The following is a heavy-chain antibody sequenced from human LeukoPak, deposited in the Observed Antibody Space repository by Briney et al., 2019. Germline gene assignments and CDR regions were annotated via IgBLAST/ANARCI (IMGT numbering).Heavy chain of an antibody. V-gene: IGHV3-21*01. CDR3: ARDSGEQWLESDFDY. D-gene: IGHD6-19*01. CDR2: ISSSSNYI. J-gene: IGHJ4*02. Sequence: PGGSLRLSCAASGFTFSSYSMNWVRQAPGKGLEWVSSISSSSNYIYYADSVKGRFTISRDNVKNSLYLQMNSLRAEDTAVYYCARDSGEQWLESDFDYWGQGTLVTVSS. CDR1: GFTFSSYS.